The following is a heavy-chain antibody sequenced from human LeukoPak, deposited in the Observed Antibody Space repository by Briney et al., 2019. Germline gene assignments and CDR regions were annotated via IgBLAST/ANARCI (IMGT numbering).Heavy chain of an antibody. J-gene: IGHJ5*02. Sequence: PSETLSLTCAVYGGSFSIYQYNWIRQTPGKGLEWIGEINPSGSTNYNPTLKSRVTMSLDTSKSQISLKLSSVTAADTAVYYCARRRRTMIRGYWFDPWGQGTLVTVSS. CDR1: GGSFSIYQ. CDR3: ARRRRTMIRGYWFDP. CDR2: INPSGST. D-gene: IGHD3-22*01. V-gene: IGHV4-34*01.